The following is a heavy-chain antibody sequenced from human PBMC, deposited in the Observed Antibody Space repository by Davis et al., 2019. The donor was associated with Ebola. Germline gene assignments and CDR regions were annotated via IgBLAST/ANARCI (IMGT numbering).Heavy chain of an antibody. J-gene: IGHJ6*02. CDR2: ISAYNGNT. CDR1: GYTFTSYG. Sequence: AASVKVSCKASGYTFTSYGISWVRQAPGQGLEWMGWISAYNGNTNYAQKLQGRVTMTTDTSTSTAYMELRSLRSDDTAVYYCARDRGRWESEQGMDVWGQGTTVTVSS. CDR3: ARDRGRWESEQGMDV. D-gene: IGHD1-26*01. V-gene: IGHV1-18*01.